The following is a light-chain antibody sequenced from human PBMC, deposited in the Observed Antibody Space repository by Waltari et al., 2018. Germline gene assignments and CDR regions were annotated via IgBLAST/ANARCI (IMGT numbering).Light chain of an antibody. CDR3: SLYMGSGIWV. Sequence: QTVVTQEPSLSVSPGGPVTLTCTLSSGSLSTTSSATWYQQTPGQAPRTLVYKGNSRSSGVPDRFSGSILGNKAALTITGAQADDECDYYCSLYMGSGIWVFGGGTKLTVL. CDR1: SGSLSTTSS. V-gene: IGLV8-61*01. J-gene: IGLJ3*02. CDR2: KGN.